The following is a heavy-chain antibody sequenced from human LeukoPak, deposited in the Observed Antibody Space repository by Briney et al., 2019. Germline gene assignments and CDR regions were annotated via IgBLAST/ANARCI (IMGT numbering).Heavy chain of an antibody. D-gene: IGHD6-13*01. CDR3: ARGSRYSSSPWYYYYYMDV. CDR1: GFTVSSNY. V-gene: IGHV3-53*01. Sequence: GGSLRLSCAASGFTVSSNYMSWVRQAPGKGLEWVSVIYSGGSTYYADSVKGRFTISRDNSKNTLYLRMNSLRAEDTAVYYCARGSRYSSSPWYYYYYMDVWGKGTTVTVSS. CDR2: IYSGGST. J-gene: IGHJ6*03.